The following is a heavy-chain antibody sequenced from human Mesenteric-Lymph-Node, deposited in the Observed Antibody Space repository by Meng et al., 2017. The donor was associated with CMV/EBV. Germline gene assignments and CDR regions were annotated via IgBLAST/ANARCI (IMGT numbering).Heavy chain of an antibody. V-gene: IGHV1-69*06. Sequence: CKASGGTFSSYAISWVRQAPGQGLEWMGGIIPIFGTANSAQKFQGRVTITADKSTSTAYMELSSLRSEDTAVYYCARVGRPSRFDPWGQGTLVTVSS. CDR2: IIPIFGTA. J-gene: IGHJ5*02. D-gene: IGHD1-26*01. CDR1: GGTFSSYA. CDR3: ARVGRPSRFDP.